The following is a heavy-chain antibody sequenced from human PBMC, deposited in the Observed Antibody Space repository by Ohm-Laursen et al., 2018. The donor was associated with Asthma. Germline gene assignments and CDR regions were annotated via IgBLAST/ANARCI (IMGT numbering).Heavy chain of an antibody. CDR1: GFTFSSYG. Sequence: SLRLSCAASGFTFSSYGMHWVRQAPGKGLEWVAVISYDGSNKYYADSVKGRFTISRDNSKNTLYLQMNSLRAEDTAVYYCARDREYCTNGVCYTFAYWGQGTLVTVSS. D-gene: IGHD2-8*01. V-gene: IGHV3-30*03. J-gene: IGHJ4*02. CDR2: ISYDGSNK. CDR3: ARDREYCTNGVCYTFAY.